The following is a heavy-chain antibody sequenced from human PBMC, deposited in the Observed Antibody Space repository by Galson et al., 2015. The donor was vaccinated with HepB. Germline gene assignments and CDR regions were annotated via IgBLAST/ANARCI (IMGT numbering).Heavy chain of an antibody. Sequence: SLRLSCAASGFTFSSYAMSWVRQAPGKGLEWVSAISGSGGSTYYADSVKGRFTISRDNSKNTLYLQMNSLRAEDTAVYYCAKRSGYSSGCLDYWGQGTLVTVSS. CDR1: GFTFSSYA. J-gene: IGHJ4*02. CDR2: ISGSGGST. CDR3: AKRSGYSSGCLDY. D-gene: IGHD6-19*01. V-gene: IGHV3-23*01.